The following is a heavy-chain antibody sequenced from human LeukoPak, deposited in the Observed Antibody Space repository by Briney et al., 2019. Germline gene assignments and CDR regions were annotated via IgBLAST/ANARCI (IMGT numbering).Heavy chain of an antibody. J-gene: IGHJ4*02. CDR2: ISGSGGST. D-gene: IGHD2-15*01. CDR1: GFTFSSYA. V-gene: IGHV3-23*01. CDR3: AKASTGYCSGGSCYSFDY. Sequence: GGSLRLSCAASGFTFSSYAMSWVRQAPGKGLEWVSAISGSGGSTYYADSVKGRFTISRDNSKNTLYLQMNSLRAEDTAVYYSAKASTGYCSGGSCYSFDYWGQGTLVTVSS.